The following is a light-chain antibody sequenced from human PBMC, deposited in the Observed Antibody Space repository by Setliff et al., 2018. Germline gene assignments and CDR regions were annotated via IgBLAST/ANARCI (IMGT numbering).Light chain of an antibody. Sequence: ALTQPAAVSGSPGQSITISCAGTSSDVGGYNYVSWYQQHPGKAPKLMIYEVTKRPSGVSDRFSGSKSGNTASLTISGLQAEDEADYYCFSYTTGSTRRGVFGTGTKATVL. V-gene: IGLV2-14*01. J-gene: IGLJ1*01. CDR1: SSDVGGYNY. CDR3: FSYTTGSTRRGV. CDR2: EVT.